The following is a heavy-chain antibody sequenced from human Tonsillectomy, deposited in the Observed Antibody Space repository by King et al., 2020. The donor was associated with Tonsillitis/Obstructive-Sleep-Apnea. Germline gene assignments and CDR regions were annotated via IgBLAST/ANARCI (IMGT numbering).Heavy chain of an antibody. J-gene: IGHJ3*02. CDR2: IKQDGSEK. D-gene: IGHD1-26*01. Sequence: VQLVESGGGLVQPGGSLRLSCAASGFTFSSYWMSWVRQAPGKGLEWVANIKQDGSEKYYVDSVKGRFTISRDNAKNSLYLQMNSLRAEATAVYYCASDMAGYSGRYSDAFDIWGQGTMVTVSS. CDR1: GFTFSSYW. CDR3: ASDMAGYSGRYSDAFDI. V-gene: IGHV3-7*01.